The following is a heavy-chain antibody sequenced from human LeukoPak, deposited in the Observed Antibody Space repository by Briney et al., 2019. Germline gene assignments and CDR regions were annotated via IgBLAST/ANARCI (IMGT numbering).Heavy chain of an antibody. D-gene: IGHD1-1*01. J-gene: IGHJ6*03. CDR3: ARSTFSKTYYMDV. CDR2: VDYSGST. V-gene: IGHV4-39*07. Sequence: SETLSLTCTVSGASISNSGYYWGWIRQPPAKGLEWIASVDYSGSTYYNPSLRSPVTVSGDTSKNQFSLKLSSVTAADTAVYYCARSTFSKTYYMDVWGKGITVTVSS. CDR1: GASISNSGYY.